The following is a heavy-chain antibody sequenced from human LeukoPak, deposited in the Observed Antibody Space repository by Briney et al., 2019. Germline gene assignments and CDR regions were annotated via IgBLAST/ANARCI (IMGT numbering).Heavy chain of an antibody. CDR2: ISSSSSYI. J-gene: IGHJ4*02. CDR3: ARDYYDSSGYDY. Sequence: PGGSLRLSCAASGFTFSSYSVNWVRQAPGKGLEWVSSISSSSSYIYYADSVKGRFTISRDNAKNSLYPQMNSLRAEDTAVYYCARDYYDSSGYDYWGQGTLVTVSS. D-gene: IGHD3-22*01. V-gene: IGHV3-21*01. CDR1: GFTFSSYS.